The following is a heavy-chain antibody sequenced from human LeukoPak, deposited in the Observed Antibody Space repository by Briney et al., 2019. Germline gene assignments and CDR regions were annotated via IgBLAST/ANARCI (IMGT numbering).Heavy chain of an antibody. D-gene: IGHD7-27*01. V-gene: IGHV3-7*04. CDR2: IKQDGGEK. Sequence: PGGSLRLSCAASGFTLSSYWMSWVRQAPGKGLEWVANIKQDGGEKQYVDSVKGRFAISRDNAENSLYLQMNSLKAEDTAVYYCGRFTRSGDSVYWGQGTLVTVSS. CDR3: GRFTRSGDSVY. CDR1: GFTLSSYW. J-gene: IGHJ4*02.